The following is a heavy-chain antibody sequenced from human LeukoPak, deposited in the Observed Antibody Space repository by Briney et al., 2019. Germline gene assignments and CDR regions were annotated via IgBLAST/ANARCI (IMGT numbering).Heavy chain of an antibody. CDR2: ISGSSGST. J-gene: IGHJ4*02. CDR3: AKSRVGGIAAAGTSFDY. CDR1: GFTFSSYA. D-gene: IGHD6-13*01. Sequence: PGGSLRLSCAASGFTFSSYAMSWVRQAPGKGLEWVSAISGSSGSTYYADSVKGRFTISRDNSKNTLYLQMNSLRAEDTAVYYCAKSRVGGIAAAGTSFDYWGQGTLVTVSS. V-gene: IGHV3-23*01.